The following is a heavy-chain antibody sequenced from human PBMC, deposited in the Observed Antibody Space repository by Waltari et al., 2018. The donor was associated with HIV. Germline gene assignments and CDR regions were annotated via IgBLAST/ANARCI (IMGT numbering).Heavy chain of an antibody. CDR3: TTDLKYYYDSSGYRFPDAFDI. V-gene: IGHV3-15*01. Sequence: EVQLVESGGGLVKPGGSLRLDWAASGFTSSNAWMSWVGQAPGKGQEWGGRIKRKTDGGTTDYAAPVKGRFTISRDDSKNTLYLQMNSLKTEDTAVYYCTTDLKYYYDSSGYRFPDAFDIWGQGTMVTVSS. D-gene: IGHD3-22*01. CDR2: IKRKTDGGTT. CDR1: GFTSSNAW. J-gene: IGHJ3*02.